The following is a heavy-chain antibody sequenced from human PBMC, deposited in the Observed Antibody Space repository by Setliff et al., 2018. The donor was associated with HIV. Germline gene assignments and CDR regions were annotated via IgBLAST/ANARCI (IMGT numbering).Heavy chain of an antibody. CDR1: RSTFNSHT. CDR3: ALYYYDSSGYYDHDY. D-gene: IGHD3-22*01. J-gene: IGHJ4*02. CDR2: IIPILGIA. Sequence: ASVKVSCKASRSTFNSHTINWVRQAPGQGLDWMGGIIPILGIANYAQKFQGRVTITADKSTSTAYMELSSLRSEDTAVYYCALYYYDSSGYYDHDYWGQGTRVTVSS. V-gene: IGHV1-69*10.